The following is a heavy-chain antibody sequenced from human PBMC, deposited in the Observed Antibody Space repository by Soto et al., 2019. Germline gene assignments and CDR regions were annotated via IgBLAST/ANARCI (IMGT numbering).Heavy chain of an antibody. CDR3: AIGYTSAPFDP. V-gene: IGHV3-23*01. D-gene: IGHD5-18*01. Sequence: PRLSCAASGFTFSSYAMSWVRQAPGKGLEWVSGISGSGDSTYYADSVKGRFTISRDNSKNTLYLQMNSLRAEDTAVYYCAIGYTSAPFDPWGQGTLVTVSS. J-gene: IGHJ5*02. CDR2: ISGSGDST. CDR1: GFTFSSYA.